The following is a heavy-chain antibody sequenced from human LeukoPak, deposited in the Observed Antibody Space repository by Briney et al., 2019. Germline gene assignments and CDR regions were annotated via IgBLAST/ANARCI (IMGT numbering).Heavy chain of an antibody. D-gene: IGHD6-13*01. J-gene: IGHJ4*02. V-gene: IGHV3-74*01. CDR3: VTIVAT. CDR1: GFTFSNYW. CDR2: ISTDGSRI. Sequence: GGSLRLSCAASGFTFSNYWMHWVRQAPGKGLVWVSRISTDGSRISYADSVKGRFTISRDNAENTLYLQMNSLRAEDTAVYYCVTIVATGGQGTLVTVSS.